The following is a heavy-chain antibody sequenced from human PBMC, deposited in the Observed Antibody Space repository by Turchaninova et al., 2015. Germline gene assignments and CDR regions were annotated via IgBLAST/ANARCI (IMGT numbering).Heavy chain of an antibody. CDR3: AHLYSSSXDYFXX. CDR2: NIPNSGAT. Sequence: QVQLVQSGAEVKKPGASVKVSCKASGYTFTDYYMHWVRQDPGQGLEWLGGNIPNSGATNXXXKFXXXGTXXRDTXISTAXXELXXXRSDDTAXXXCAHLYSSSXDYFXXWGQGTLVTXSS. V-gene: IGHV1-2*02. D-gene: IGHD6-6*01. J-gene: IGHJ4*02. CDR1: GYTFTDYY.